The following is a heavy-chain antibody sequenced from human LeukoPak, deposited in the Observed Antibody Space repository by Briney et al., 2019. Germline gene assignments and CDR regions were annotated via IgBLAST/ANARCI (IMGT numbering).Heavy chain of an antibody. CDR1: GFTFDDYA. Sequence: GGSLRLSCAASGFTFDDYAMHWVRQAPGKGLEWVSGISWNSGSIGYADSVKGRFTISRDNAKNPLYLQMNSLRAEDTALYYCAKVNVIAATNGGFDYWGQGTLVTVSS. J-gene: IGHJ4*02. CDR2: ISWNSGSI. D-gene: IGHD6-13*01. CDR3: AKVNVIAATNGGFDY. V-gene: IGHV3-9*01.